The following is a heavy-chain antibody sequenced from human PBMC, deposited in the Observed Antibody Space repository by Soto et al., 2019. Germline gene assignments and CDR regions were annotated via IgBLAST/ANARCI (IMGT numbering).Heavy chain of an antibody. Sequence: GASVKVSCKASGGTFSSYAISWVRQAPGQGLEWMGGIIPIFGTANYAQKFQGRVTITADKSTSTAYVELSSLRSEDTAVYYCARVMSIKNAFDIWGQGTMVTVSS. D-gene: IGHD6-6*01. CDR1: GGTFSSYA. CDR3: ARVMSIKNAFDI. CDR2: IIPIFGTA. J-gene: IGHJ3*02. V-gene: IGHV1-69*06.